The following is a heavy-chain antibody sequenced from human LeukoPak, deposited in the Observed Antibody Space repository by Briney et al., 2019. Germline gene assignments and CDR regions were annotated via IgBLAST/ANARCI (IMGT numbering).Heavy chain of an antibody. Sequence: PGGSLRLSCAASGLSFSTYSFSWVRQAPGKGLEWVSGICASGGDTFYADSVKGRFTISRDNSKNTLSLQMNSLRVEDTAIYYCAKDVRRCNGACTWGQGTLVTVSS. D-gene: IGHD2-8*01. J-gene: IGHJ5*02. CDR3: AKDVRRCNGACT. CDR1: GLSFSTYS. V-gene: IGHV3-23*01. CDR2: ICASGGDT.